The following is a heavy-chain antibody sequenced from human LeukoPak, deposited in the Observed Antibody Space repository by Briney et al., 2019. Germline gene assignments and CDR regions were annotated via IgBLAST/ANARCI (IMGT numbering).Heavy chain of an antibody. D-gene: IGHD3-16*02. CDR2: ISSSSSYI. J-gene: IGHJ4*02. CDR1: GFTFSSYS. V-gene: IGHV3-21*04. Sequence: PGGSLRLSCAASGFTFSSYSMNWVRQAPEKGLEWVSSISSSSSYIYYADSVKGRFTISRDNAKNSLYLQMNSLRVEDTAVYYCARAVDDYVWGSYRPPGHWGQGTLVTVSS. CDR3: ARAVDDYVWGSYRPPGH.